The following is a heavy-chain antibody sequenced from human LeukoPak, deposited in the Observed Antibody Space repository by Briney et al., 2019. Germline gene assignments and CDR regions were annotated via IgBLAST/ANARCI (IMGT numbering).Heavy chain of an antibody. CDR1: GGTFSSYA. CDR2: ISAYNGNT. D-gene: IGHD4-17*01. CDR3: ARERELGDYGDYEYFQH. J-gene: IGHJ1*01. V-gene: IGHV1-18*01. Sequence: ASVKVSCKASGGTFSSYAISWVRQAPGQGLEWMGWISAYNGNTNYAQKLQGRVTMTTDTSTSTAYMELRSLRSDDTAVYYCARERELGDYGDYEYFQHWGQGTLVTVSS.